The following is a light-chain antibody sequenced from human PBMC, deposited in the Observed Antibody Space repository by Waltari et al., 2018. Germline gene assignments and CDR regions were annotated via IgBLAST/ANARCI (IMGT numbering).Light chain of an antibody. CDR1: KLGDKY. J-gene: IGLJ2*01. CDR2: QDS. CDR3: QAWDSSTGV. Sequence: SYELTQPPSVSVSPGQTASINCSGDKLGDKYACWYQQKPGPSPGLVIYQDSKRPSGIPERFSGSNSGNTATLTISGTQAMDEADYYCQAWDSSTGVFGGGTKLTVL. V-gene: IGLV3-1*01.